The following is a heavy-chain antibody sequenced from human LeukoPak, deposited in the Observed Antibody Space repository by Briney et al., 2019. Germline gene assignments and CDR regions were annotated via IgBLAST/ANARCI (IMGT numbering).Heavy chain of an antibody. CDR2: IKLDGSEK. D-gene: IGHD6-19*01. Sequence: GSLRLSCVASGFSFSGYAIHWVRQAPGKGLEWVANIKLDGSEKRYVDSVKGRFTISRDNAKNSLYLQMNSLRAEDTAVYYCAREGGSGWYSGWFDPWGQGTLVTVSS. CDR1: GFSFSGYA. CDR3: AREGGSGWYSGWFDP. J-gene: IGHJ5*02. V-gene: IGHV3-7*01.